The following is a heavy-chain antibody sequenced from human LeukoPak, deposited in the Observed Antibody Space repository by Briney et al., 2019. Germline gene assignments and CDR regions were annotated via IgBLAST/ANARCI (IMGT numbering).Heavy chain of an antibody. CDR3: AGAILYPYHFDY. CDR2: IWYDGSSK. V-gene: IGHV3-33*01. CDR1: GFTFSSYG. D-gene: IGHD2-8*01. Sequence: PGGSLRLSCAASGFTFSSYGMHWVRQAPGKGLEWVALIWYDGSSKHYADSVRGRFTISRDNSKNTLYLQMNSLRAEDTAVYYCAGAILYPYHFDYWGQGTLVTVSS. J-gene: IGHJ4*02.